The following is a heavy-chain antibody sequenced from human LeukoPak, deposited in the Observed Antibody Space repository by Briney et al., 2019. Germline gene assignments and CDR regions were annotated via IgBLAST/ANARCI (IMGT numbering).Heavy chain of an antibody. D-gene: IGHD6-13*01. J-gene: IGHJ4*02. Sequence: PGGSLRLSCAASGFTFSSYAMSWVRQAPGKGLEWVSAISGSGGSTYYADSVKGRFTISRDNSKNTLYLQMNSLRAEDTAVCYCASYSSSWYMFFDYWGQGTLVTVSS. V-gene: IGHV3-23*01. CDR1: GFTFSSYA. CDR3: ASYSSSWYMFFDY. CDR2: ISGSGGST.